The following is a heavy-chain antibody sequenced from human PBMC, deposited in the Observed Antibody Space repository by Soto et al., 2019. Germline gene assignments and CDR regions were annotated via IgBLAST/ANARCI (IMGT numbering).Heavy chain of an antibody. V-gene: IGHV4-4*02. Sequence: QVQLRESGPGLVKPSGTLSLTCAFSGGFISSNNWWTWVRHSQGRGLEWIGESHYTGRNNYNPSLTNRVTISMDESRSQFSLKMTSVPAADPAVYVCARGSTGAGALHYYFINWGQGIRVTVSS. D-gene: IGHD3-22*01. J-gene: IGHJ4*02. CDR1: GGFISSNNW. CDR2: SHYTGRN. CDR3: ARGSTGAGALHYYFIN.